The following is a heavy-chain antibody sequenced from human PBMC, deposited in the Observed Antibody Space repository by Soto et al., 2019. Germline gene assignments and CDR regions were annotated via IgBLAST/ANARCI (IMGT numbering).Heavy chain of an antibody. CDR3: AKRQPKHSVGMDV. J-gene: IGHJ6*02. CDR2: ISYDGSNK. D-gene: IGHD2-2*01. Sequence: QVQLVESGGGVVQPGRSLRLSCAASGFTFSSYGMHWVRQAPGKGLEWVAVISYDGSNKYYADSVKGRFTISRDNSKNTLYLQMNSLRAEDTAVYYCAKRQPKHSVGMDVWGQGTTVTVS. CDR1: GFTFSSYG. V-gene: IGHV3-30*18.